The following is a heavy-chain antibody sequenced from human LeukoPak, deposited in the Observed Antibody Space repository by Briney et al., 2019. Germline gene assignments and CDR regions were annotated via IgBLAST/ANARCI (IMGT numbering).Heavy chain of an antibody. CDR1: GFTFSSYA. Sequence: QPGGSLRLSCPASGFTFSSYAMSWVRQAPGKGLEWVSYITSSSSTIYYADSVKGRFTISRDNAKNSLYLQMNSLRAEDTAVYYCARALIWLGELLGYWGQGTLVTVSS. CDR3: ARALIWLGELLGY. V-gene: IGHV3-48*04. D-gene: IGHD3-10*01. CDR2: ITSSSSTI. J-gene: IGHJ4*02.